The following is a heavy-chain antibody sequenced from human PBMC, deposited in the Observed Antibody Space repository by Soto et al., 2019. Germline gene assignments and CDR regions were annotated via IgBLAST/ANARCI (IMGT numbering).Heavy chain of an antibody. CDR3: ASERVAEMATGGFFDY. D-gene: IGHD5-12*01. V-gene: IGHV1-69*13. CDR1: GGTFSNYA. Sequence: SVKVSCKASGGTFSNYAFSWVRQAPGQGLEWMGGIVPPFGTPNYAQKFQGRLTINADESSSTAYMELSSLRSEDTAVYYCASERVAEMATGGFFDYWGQGTLVTVSS. J-gene: IGHJ4*02. CDR2: IVPPFGTP.